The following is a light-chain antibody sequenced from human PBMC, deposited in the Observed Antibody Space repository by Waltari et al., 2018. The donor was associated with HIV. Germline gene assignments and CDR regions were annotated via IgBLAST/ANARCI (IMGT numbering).Light chain of an antibody. CDR3: SSYASGGSLL. J-gene: IGLJ3*02. CDR2: NTN. V-gene: IGLV2-14*01. Sequence: QSALTQPASVSGSPGQSITISCIGSGSDIAVYNYISWYQHPPDGAPRLVVFNTNSRPSGSAFRFAGSKSGNTASLTISGLQAEDEGIYYCSSYASGGSLLFGGGTKVTVL. CDR1: GSDIAVYNY.